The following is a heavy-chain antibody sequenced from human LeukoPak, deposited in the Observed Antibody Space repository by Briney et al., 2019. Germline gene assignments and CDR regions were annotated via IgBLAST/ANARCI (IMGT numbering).Heavy chain of an antibody. V-gene: IGHV3-48*03. CDR3: AKERKWELLPYYYYGMDV. CDR2: ISSSGSTI. D-gene: IGHD1-26*01. Sequence: PGGSLRLSCAASGFTFSSYEMNWVRQAPGKGLEWVSYISSSGSTIYYADSVKGRFTISRDNSKNMLYLQMNSLRAEDTAVYYCAKERKWELLPYYYYGMDVWGQGTTVTVSS. CDR1: GFTFSSYE. J-gene: IGHJ6*02.